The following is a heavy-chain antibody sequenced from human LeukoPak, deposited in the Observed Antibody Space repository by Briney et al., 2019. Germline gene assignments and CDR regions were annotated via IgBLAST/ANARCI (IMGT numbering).Heavy chain of an antibody. CDR1: GFTFSSYA. D-gene: IGHD5-24*01. CDR3: ARATIPRLDY. J-gene: IGHJ4*02. V-gene: IGHV3-23*01. Sequence: PGGSLRLSCAASGFTFSSYAMSWVRQAPGKGLEWVSAISGSGGSTYYADSVKGRFTISRDNAKNSLYLQMNSLRAEDTAVYYCARATIPRLDYWGQGTLVTVSS. CDR2: ISGSGGST.